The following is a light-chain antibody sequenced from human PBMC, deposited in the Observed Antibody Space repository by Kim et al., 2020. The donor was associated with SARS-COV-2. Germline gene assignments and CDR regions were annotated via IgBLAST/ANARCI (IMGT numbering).Light chain of an antibody. J-gene: IGLJ1*01. V-gene: IGLV3-21*04. CDR2: YDS. Sequence: SYELTQPPSVSVAPGKTATITRGGDNIGIKSVHWYQQRPGQAPVLVIYYDSDRRSGVPERFSGSNSGNTATLRITRVEAGDEADYYCQVCYNSGDHPVFG. CDR1: NIGIKS. CDR3: QVCYNSGDHPV.